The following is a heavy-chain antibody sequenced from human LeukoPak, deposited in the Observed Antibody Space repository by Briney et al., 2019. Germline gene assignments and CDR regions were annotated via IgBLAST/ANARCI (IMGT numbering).Heavy chain of an antibody. D-gene: IGHD7-27*01. CDR1: GFTFSNYG. CDR2: MWFDGSHK. CDR3: ARDITGDPPPYYFDY. Sequence: PGGSLRLSCAASGFTFSNYGLHRVRQAPGKGLEWLAVMWFDGSHKYYADSVKGRFTISRDNSKSMLYLQMNSLRAEDTAVYYCARDITGDPPPYYFDYWGQGSLVTVSS. V-gene: IGHV3-33*01. J-gene: IGHJ4*02.